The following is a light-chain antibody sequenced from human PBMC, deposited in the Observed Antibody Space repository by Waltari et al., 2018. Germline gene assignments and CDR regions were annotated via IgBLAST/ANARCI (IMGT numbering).Light chain of an antibody. CDR1: QSISSW. CDR3: LQFTSSPWT. J-gene: IGKJ1*01. CDR2: KAS. Sequence: DIQMTQSPYSLSASVGDTVTITFRASQSISSWLDWYQQKPGKAPKLLIYKASSLQSGVPSRFSGRGSGTEFTLTISSLQPEDFATYYCLQFTSSPWTFGQGTKVEIK. V-gene: IGKV1-5*03.